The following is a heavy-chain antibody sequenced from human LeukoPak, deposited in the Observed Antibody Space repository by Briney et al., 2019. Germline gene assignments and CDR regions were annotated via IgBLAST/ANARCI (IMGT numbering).Heavy chain of an antibody. V-gene: IGHV3-23*01. CDR3: AKDRWSSSGGGFDY. CDR2: FSGGGGIT. D-gene: IGHD6-19*01. CDR1: GFTFSSYA. Sequence: GGSLRLSCAASGFTFSSYAMSWVRQAPGKGLEWVSTFSGGGGITYNPDSVKGRFTISRDNSKNTLYLEMNSLRVEDTAVYYCAKDRWSSSGGGFDYWGQGTLVTVSS. J-gene: IGHJ4*02.